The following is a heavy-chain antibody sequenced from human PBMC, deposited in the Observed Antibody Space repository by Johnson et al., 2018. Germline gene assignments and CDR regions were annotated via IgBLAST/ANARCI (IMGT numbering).Heavy chain of an antibody. CDR2: ISYDGSNK. CDR3: AKDLWVSGYDWGTDAFDI. Sequence: QVQLVQSGGGVVQPGRSLRLSCAASGFTFSSYGMHWVRPAPGKGLEWVAVISYDGSNKYYADSVKGRFTISRDNSKNTLYLQMNSLGTEDTAVYYWAKDLWVSGYDWGTDAFDIWGQGTMVTVSS. J-gene: IGHJ3*02. CDR1: GFTFSSYG. V-gene: IGHV3-30*18. D-gene: IGHD3-22*01.